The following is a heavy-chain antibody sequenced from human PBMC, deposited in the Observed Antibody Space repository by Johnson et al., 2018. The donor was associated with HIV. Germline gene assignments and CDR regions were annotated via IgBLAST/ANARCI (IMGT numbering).Heavy chain of an antibody. CDR2: IQQYGIEK. Sequence: VQLVEPGGGLVQPGGSLRLSCAASGFTFSSYRLSWVRQAPGKGLEWVANIQQYGIEKYYVDSVKRRFTISRDNAKNSLYLQMNSLRAEDTAVYYCAKGRSPRIQLRTWAFDIWGQGTMVIVSS. CDR1: GFTFSSYR. D-gene: IGHD5-18*01. CDR3: AKGRSPRIQLRTWAFDI. J-gene: IGHJ3*02. V-gene: IGHV3-7*01.